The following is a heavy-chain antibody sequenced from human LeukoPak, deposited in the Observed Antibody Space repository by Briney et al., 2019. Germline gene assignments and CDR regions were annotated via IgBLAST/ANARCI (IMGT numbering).Heavy chain of an antibody. Sequence: GGSLRLSCTASGFTFNGYGMNWVRQAPGKGLEWVSVIYGGGSTYYADSVKGRFTISRDNSKNTLYLQMNSLRAEDTAVYYCARGGRDGYKSGYFDYWGQGTLVTVSS. J-gene: IGHJ4*02. D-gene: IGHD5-24*01. CDR1: GFTFNGYG. CDR2: IYGGGST. CDR3: ARGGRDGYKSGYFDY. V-gene: IGHV3-53*01.